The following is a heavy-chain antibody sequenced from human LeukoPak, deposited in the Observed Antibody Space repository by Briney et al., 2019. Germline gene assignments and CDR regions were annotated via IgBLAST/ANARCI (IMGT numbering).Heavy chain of an antibody. CDR3: ARGPSDFSISRFGMVFPRNGFDF. V-gene: IGHV3-7*01. D-gene: IGHD3-3*01. J-gene: IGHJ3*01. CDR2: IKSDGREK. CDR1: GFTLNNYW. Sequence: GGSLRLSCVVSGFTLNNYWMTWVRQAPGKGLEWVANIKSDGREKYYAESVKGRVTISRDNAKDSLHLQINSLRVDDTAVYYCARGPSDFSISRFGMVFPRNGFDFWGQGTMVTVPS.